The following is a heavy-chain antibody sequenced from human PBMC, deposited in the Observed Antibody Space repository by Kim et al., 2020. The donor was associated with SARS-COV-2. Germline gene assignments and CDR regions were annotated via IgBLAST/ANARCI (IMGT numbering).Heavy chain of an antibody. CDR3: ARWNYASFDY. V-gene: IGHV3-15*01. D-gene: IGHD1-7*01. CDR2: GTT. J-gene: IGHJ4*02. Sequence: GTTDYAAPVKGRFTISRDDSNNILYLQMNSLKTEDTAVYFCARWNYASFDYWGQGTLVTVSS.